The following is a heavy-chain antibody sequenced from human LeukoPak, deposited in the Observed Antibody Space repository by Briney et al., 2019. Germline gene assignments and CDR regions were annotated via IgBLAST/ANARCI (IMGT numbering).Heavy chain of an antibody. CDR1: GGSISTYY. J-gene: IGHJ3*02. CDR3: ARVAPGGSDAFDI. CDR2: IYYSGST. V-gene: IGHV4-59*08. Sequence: PSETLSLTCTVSGGSISTYYWSWIRQPPGKGLEWIGYIYYSGSTIYNPSLKTRVTISVDTSKNQFSLKLSSVTAADTAVYYCARVAPGGSDAFDIWGQGTMVTVSS. D-gene: IGHD2-15*01.